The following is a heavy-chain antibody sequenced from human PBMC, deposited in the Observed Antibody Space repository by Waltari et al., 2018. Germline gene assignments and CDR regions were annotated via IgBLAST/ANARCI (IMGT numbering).Heavy chain of an antibody. CDR2: INHSGST. CDR1: GGSFSGYY. D-gene: IGHD3-16*01. Sequence: QVQLQQWGAGLLKPSETLSLTCAVYGGSFSGYYWSWIRQPPGKGLEWIGDINHSGSTNYYPSLKSRVTISVDTSKNQFSLKLSSVTAADTAVYYCASACAWGYYGMDVWGQGTTVTVSS. J-gene: IGHJ6*02. CDR3: ASACAWGYYGMDV. V-gene: IGHV4-34*01.